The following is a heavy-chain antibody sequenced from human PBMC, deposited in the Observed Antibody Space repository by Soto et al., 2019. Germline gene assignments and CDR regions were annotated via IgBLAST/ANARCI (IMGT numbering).Heavy chain of an antibody. D-gene: IGHD3-22*01. CDR1: GGSISSGDYY. J-gene: IGHJ5*02. V-gene: IGHV4-30-4*01. CDR3: ARETYYYDSSEGHFFDP. CDR2: IYYSGST. Sequence: SETLSLTCTVSGGSISSGDYYWSWIRQPPGKGLEWIGYIYYSGSTYYNPSLKSRVTISVDTSKNQFSLKLSSVTAADTAVYYCARETYYYDSSEGHFFDPWGQGTLVTVSS.